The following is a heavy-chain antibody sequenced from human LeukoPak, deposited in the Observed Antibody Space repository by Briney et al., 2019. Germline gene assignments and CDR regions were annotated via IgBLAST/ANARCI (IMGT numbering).Heavy chain of an antibody. Sequence: PGGSLRLSCAASGFTFSSYGMHWVRQAPGKGLEWVAVISYDGSNKYYADSVKGRFTISRDNSKNTLYLQMNSLRAEDTAVYYCAKDFSVSGYGPFDYWGQGTLVTVSS. V-gene: IGHV3-30*18. CDR1: GFTFSSYG. CDR3: AKDFSVSGYGPFDY. J-gene: IGHJ4*02. CDR2: ISYDGSNK. D-gene: IGHD5-12*01.